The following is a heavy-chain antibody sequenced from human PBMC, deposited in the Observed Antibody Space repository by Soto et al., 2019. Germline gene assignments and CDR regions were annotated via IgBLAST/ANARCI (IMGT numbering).Heavy chain of an antibody. V-gene: IGHV1-18*04. J-gene: IGHJ6*02. CDR2: ISAYNGNT. CDR3: ASDRATDGMYV. Sequence: QVQLVQSGAEVKKPGASVRVSCKASGYTFTSYGISWVRQAPGQGLEWMGWISAYNGNTNYAQKLQGRVTMTTDTATSTGFMELRSLISDDTAVYYCASDRATDGMYVWGQGTTVTVSS. CDR1: GYTFTSYG.